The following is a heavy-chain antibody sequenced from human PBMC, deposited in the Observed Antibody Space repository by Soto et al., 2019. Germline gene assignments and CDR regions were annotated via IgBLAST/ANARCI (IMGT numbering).Heavy chain of an antibody. CDR1: GYTFTTFS. J-gene: IGHJ5*01. CDR3: ARVNSGLVEVVASTVFYS. D-gene: IGHD2-15*01. CDR2: INAGHGNT. V-gene: IGHV1-3*01. Sequence: QVQLVQSGAEVKQPGASVKVSCKASGYTFTTFSMHWVRQAPGQRLEWMGWINAGHGNTKYAQNFQGRLTITRDTSASTAYMAPHSLSSADTAVYSCARVNSGLVEVVASTVFYSWGQGPVVTVSS.